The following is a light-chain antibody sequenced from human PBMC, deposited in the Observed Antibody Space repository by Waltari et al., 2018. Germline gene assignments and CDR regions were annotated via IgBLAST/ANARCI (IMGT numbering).Light chain of an antibody. V-gene: IGLV10-54*04. CDR3: SAWDSSLSGYV. CDR2: RNN. Sequence: QAGLTQPPSMSKDLRQTATLTCTGHSNNVGNRGAAWLQHHQGHPPKLLSYRNNNRPSGISERFAAYRSGNTAFRTITGLQPEDEADYYCSAWDSSLSGYVFGTGTRLTVL. J-gene: IGLJ1*01. CDR1: SNNVGNRG.